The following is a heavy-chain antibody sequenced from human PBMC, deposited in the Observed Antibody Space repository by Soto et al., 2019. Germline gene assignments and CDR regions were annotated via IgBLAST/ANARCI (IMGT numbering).Heavy chain of an antibody. CDR1: GFTFGNYW. CDR3: ARGDCVGGNCYSLAGSFCYYMDV. Sequence: EVQLVESGGGLVQPGGSLSLSCAASGFTFGNYWMYWVRQAPGKGLVWVSRINSDGSVSSYADSVKGRLTISRDNVKNTLYLQMDSLRVEDTAVYYCARGDCVGGNCYSLAGSFCYYMDVWGKGTTVTVFS. CDR2: INSDGSVS. D-gene: IGHD2-15*01. J-gene: IGHJ6*03. V-gene: IGHV3-74*01.